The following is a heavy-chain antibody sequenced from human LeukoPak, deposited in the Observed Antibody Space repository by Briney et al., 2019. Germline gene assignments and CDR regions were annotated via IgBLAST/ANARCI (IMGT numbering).Heavy chain of an antibody. CDR2: IYPGDSDT. D-gene: IGHD6-19*01. CDR3: ARPEQWLESAFDI. Sequence: GASLQISCQGSGSSFTSYWIGWVRQLPGKGLEWMGIIYPGDSDTRYSPSFQGQVTISADKSISTAYLQWSSLKASDTAMYYCARPEQWLESAFDIWGQGTMVTVSS. CDR1: GSSFTSYW. J-gene: IGHJ3*02. V-gene: IGHV5-51*01.